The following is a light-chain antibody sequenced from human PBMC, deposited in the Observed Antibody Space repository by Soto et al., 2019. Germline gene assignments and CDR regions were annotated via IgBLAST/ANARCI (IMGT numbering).Light chain of an antibody. CDR1: QGIANY. Sequence: DIPMTQSPSSLSASVGDRVTITCRASQGIANYLAWYQQTPGNVPKLLIYAASTLQSGVPSRFSGSGSGTDFTLTISSLQPEDVATYYCQKYNRAPLTFGPGTKVDIK. CDR3: QKYNRAPLT. CDR2: AAS. J-gene: IGKJ3*01. V-gene: IGKV1-27*01.